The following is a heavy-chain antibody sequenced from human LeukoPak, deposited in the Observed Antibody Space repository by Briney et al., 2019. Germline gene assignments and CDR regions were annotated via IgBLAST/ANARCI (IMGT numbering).Heavy chain of an antibody. CDR3: ARGAPGYCSSTSCPDY. V-gene: IGHV3-66*01. CDR2: IYSGGST. J-gene: IGHJ4*02. CDR1: GFTVSSNY. D-gene: IGHD2-2*01. Sequence: PGGSLRLSCADSGFTVSSNYMRWVRQAPGKGLEWVSVIYSGGSTHYADSVKGRFTISRDNSKNTLYLQMNSLRAEDTAVYYCARGAPGYCSSTSCPDYWGQGTLVTVSS.